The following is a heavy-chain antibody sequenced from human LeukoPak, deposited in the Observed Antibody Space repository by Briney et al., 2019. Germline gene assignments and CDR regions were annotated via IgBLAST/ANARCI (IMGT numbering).Heavy chain of an antibody. V-gene: IGHV3-9*01. CDR2: ISWNSGSI. Sequence: GRSLRLSCAASGFTFDDYAMHWVRQAPGKGLEWVSGISWNSGSIGYADSVKGRFTISRDNAKNSLYLQMNSLRAEDTALYYCASRPVWGSSRNLYFDYWGQGTLVTVSS. D-gene: IGHD7-27*01. J-gene: IGHJ4*02. CDR3: ASRPVWGSSRNLYFDY. CDR1: GFTFDDYA.